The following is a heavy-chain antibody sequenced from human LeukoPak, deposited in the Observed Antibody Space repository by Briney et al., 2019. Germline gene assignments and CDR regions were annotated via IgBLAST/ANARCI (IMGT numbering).Heavy chain of an antibody. CDR2: ISGSGGRT. D-gene: IGHD6-19*01. J-gene: IGHJ6*02. CDR1: GFTFSSYV. V-gene: IGHV3-23*01. CDR3: AKDSSSSNYYYGMDV. Sequence: GGSLRLSCAASGFTFSSYVVSWVRQAPGKGLEWVSAISGSGGRTYYADSVKGRFTISRDNSRNMLFLQMNSPRAGDTAVYYCAKDSSSSNYYYGMDVWGQGTTVTVSS.